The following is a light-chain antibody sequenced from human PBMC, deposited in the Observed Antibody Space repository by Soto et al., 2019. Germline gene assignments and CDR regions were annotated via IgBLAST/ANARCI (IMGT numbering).Light chain of an antibody. V-gene: IGLV1-47*01. J-gene: IGLJ2*01. CDR3: AAWDDSLSGVV. Sequence: QAVVTQPPSASGTPGQRVTISCSGSSSKIGSNYVYWYQQLPGTAPKLLIYRNNQRPSGVPDRFSGSKSGTSASLAISGLRSEDEADYYCAAWDDSLSGVVFGGGTKLTVL. CDR2: RNN. CDR1: SSKIGSNY.